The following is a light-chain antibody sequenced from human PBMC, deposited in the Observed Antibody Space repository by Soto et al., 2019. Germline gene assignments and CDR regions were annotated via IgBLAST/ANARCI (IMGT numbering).Light chain of an antibody. CDR2: KAS. CDR3: QHGYSTPLT. V-gene: IGKV1-5*03. Sequence: DIQMTQSPSTLSGSVGDRVTITCRASQTISSWLAWYQQKPGKAPKLLIYKASTLKSGVPSRFSGSGSGTDFTLTISSLQPEDFATYFCQHGYSTPLTFGGGTNVDI. CDR1: QTISSW. J-gene: IGKJ4*01.